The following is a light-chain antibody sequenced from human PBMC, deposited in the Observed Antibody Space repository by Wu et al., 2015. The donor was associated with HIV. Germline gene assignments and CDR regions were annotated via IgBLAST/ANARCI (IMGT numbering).Light chain of an antibody. Sequence: TQSPGTLALLREKQAPLLRDQSVGTSLAXFQQRPGQRPRLLIYDASRRASGVPDRFVGSGSGTSFFLTISRVSPEDFAVHICQDREFFGLGTKV. CDR2: DAS. V-gene: IGKV3D-20*02. CDR3: QDREF. CDR1: VGTS. J-gene: IGKJ3*01.